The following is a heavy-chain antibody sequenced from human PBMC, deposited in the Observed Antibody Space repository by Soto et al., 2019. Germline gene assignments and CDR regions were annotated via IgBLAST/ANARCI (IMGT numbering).Heavy chain of an antibody. D-gene: IGHD2-15*01. CDR1: GYTFTSYA. CDR3: ARSSLYYYYYGMDV. V-gene: IGHV1-3*01. CDR2: INAGNGNT. J-gene: IGHJ6*02. Sequence: ASVKVSCKACGYTFTSYAMHWVRQAPGQRLEWMGWINAGNGNTKYSQKFQGRVTITRDTSANTAYMKLSSVTAADTAVYYCARSSLYYYYYGMDVWGQGTTVTVSS.